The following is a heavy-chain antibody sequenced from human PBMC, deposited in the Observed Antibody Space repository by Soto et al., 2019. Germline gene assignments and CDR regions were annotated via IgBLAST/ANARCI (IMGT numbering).Heavy chain of an antibody. Sequence: SVKVSCKASGGTFSSYTISWVRQAPGQGLEWMGRIIPILGIANYAQKFQGRVTITADKSTSTAYMELSSLRSEDTAVYFCARGHDYGDYESRYYFDYWGQGTLVTVSS. J-gene: IGHJ4*02. CDR3: ARGHDYGDYESRYYFDY. CDR2: IIPILGIA. D-gene: IGHD4-17*01. V-gene: IGHV1-69*02. CDR1: GGTFSSYT.